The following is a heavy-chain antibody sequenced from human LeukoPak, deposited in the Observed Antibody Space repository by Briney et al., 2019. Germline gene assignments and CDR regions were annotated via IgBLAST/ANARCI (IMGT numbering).Heavy chain of an antibody. CDR3: ARDQRGYGDSSGASKWIDP. Sequence: SVRFSCNFSGDTFSNAAVTWVRHAPGQGLEWMGRLIPKFGTPNYAQSFQGRVTFSADTSTGTAYMELRSLSSDDTAVYYCARDQRGYGDSSGASKWIDPWGQGTLVTVSS. CDR2: LIPKFGTP. V-gene: IGHV1-69*06. J-gene: IGHJ5*02. CDR1: GDTFSNAA. D-gene: IGHD4-17*01.